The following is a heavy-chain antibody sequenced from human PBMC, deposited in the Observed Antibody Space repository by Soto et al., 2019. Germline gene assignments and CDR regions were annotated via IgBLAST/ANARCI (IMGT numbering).Heavy chain of an antibody. CDR1: GFSLNTTGVG. CDR2: IYWNDDA. CDR3: AHHWVVTAIQGSDAFDI. D-gene: IGHD2-21*02. V-gene: IGHV2-5*01. J-gene: IGHJ3*02. Sequence: SGPTLVNPTQTLTLTCTFSGFSLNTTGVGVGWIRQPPGKALEWLALIYWNDDAHYSPSLNSGLTITKETSKNQVVLTMTNMDPVDTATYYCAHHWVVTAIQGSDAFDIWGQGTMVTVSS.